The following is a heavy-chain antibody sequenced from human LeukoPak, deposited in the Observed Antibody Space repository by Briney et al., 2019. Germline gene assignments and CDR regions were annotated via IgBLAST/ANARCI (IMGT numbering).Heavy chain of an antibody. V-gene: IGHV1-2*02. CDR3: ARGHRGGAMAHNYYYYYMDV. Sequence: RGASVKVSCKASGGTFSSYAISWVRQAPGQGLEWMGWINPNSGGTNYAQKFQGRVTMTRDTSISTAYMELSRLRSDDTAVYYCARGHRGGAMAHNYYYYYMDVWGKGTTVTVSS. D-gene: IGHD5-18*01. J-gene: IGHJ6*03. CDR1: GGTFSSYA. CDR2: INPNSGGT.